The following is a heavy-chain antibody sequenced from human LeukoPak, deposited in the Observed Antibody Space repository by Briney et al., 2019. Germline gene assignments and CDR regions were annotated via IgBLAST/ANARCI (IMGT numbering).Heavy chain of an antibody. CDR2: IYYSGST. V-gene: IGHV4-59*08. CDR1: VGSTSSYY. D-gene: IGHD2-2*01. Sequence: SEALSLTCVVPVGSTSSYYWSSIRQPPRKGLGWVGYIYYSGSTTDNPYTKSRVTISVDTSKNPLSLKLSSVTAADTAVYYCARRAAYCSRTSCYYYYGMDVWGQGTTVTVSS. CDR3: ARRAAYCSRTSCYYYYGMDV. J-gene: IGHJ6*02.